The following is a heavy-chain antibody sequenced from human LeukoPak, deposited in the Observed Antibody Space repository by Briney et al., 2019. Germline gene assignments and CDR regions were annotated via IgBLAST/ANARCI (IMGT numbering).Heavy chain of an antibody. V-gene: IGHV3-23*01. CDR2: ISGSGDST. J-gene: IGHJ4*02. CDR3: AKAQGDYYDSSGYYFDY. Sequence: PGGSLRLSCAASRFTFSSYAMSWVRQAPGKGLEWVSGISGSGDSTYYADSVKGRFTISRDNSKNTLYLQMNSLRAEDTAVYYCAKAQGDYYDSSGYYFDYWGQGTLVTVSS. CDR1: RFTFSSYA. D-gene: IGHD3-22*01.